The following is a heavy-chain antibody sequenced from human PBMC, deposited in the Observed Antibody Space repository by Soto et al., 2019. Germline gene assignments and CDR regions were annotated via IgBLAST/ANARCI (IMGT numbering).Heavy chain of an antibody. Sequence: GASVKVSCKASGYTFTSYDINWVRQATGQGLEWMGWMNPNSGNTGYAQKFQGRVTMTRNTSRSTAYMELSSLRSEDTAVYYCAGLCSVRGVIDYWGQGTLVTVSS. J-gene: IGHJ4*02. CDR3: AGLCSVRGVIDY. V-gene: IGHV1-8*01. D-gene: IGHD3-10*01. CDR2: MNPNSGNT. CDR1: GYTFTSYD.